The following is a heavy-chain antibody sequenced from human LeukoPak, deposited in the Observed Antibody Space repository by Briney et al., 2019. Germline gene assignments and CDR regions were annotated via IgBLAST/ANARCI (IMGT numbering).Heavy chain of an antibody. CDR1: GGSIRSNY. V-gene: IGHV4-59*01. CDR3: ARAGRWYSNSWFDP. Sequence: SETLSLTCTVSGGSIRSNYWSWIRQPPGMGLEWIGYISYSGSTNYSPSLKSRVTISIDTSKNQFSLKLSSVTAADTAVYYCARAGRWYSNSWFDPWGQGILVTVSS. CDR2: ISYSGST. J-gene: IGHJ5*02. D-gene: IGHD2-15*01.